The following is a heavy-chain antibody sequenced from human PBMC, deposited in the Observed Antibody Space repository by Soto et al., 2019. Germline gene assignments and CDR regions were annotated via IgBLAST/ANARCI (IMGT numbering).Heavy chain of an antibody. CDR1: GFTFSHYA. D-gene: IGHD3-22*01. J-gene: IGHJ4*02. Sequence: QVQLVESGGGVVQPGRSLRVSCAASGFTFSHYAMHWVRQAPGKGLEWVAVVSYDGTKQFYADSVKGRFTISRDISKSTLDLQMNNLRDEDTAVYYCARDRVYYYDSSGYYNFDFWGQGTLVTVSS. CDR2: VSYDGTKQ. V-gene: IGHV3-30-3*01. CDR3: ARDRVYYYDSSGYYNFDF.